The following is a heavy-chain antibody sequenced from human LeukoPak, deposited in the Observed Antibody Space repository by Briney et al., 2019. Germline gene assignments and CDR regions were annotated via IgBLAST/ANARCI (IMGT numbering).Heavy chain of an antibody. D-gene: IGHD4-17*01. CDR3: ATTRYDAFDI. CDR1: GFTVICNY. V-gene: IGHV3-53*01. CDR2: IYSGGST. J-gene: IGHJ3*02. Sequence: GGSLRLSCAASGFTVICNYMSWVRQAPGKGLEWVSLIYSGGSTYYADSVRGRFTISRDNSKNTLCLQMNSLRAEDTAVYYCATTRYDAFDIWGQGTMVTVSS.